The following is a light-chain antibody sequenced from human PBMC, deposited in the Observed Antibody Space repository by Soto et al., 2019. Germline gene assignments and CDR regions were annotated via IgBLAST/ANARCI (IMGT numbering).Light chain of an antibody. V-gene: IGKV3-11*01. CDR3: QQRTDRPPWT. Sequence: IVLTQSPGTLSLSPLERATLSFMASRSVSSYLAWYQQKPGQAPRLLISDASTRATGIPARFNGSGSGTEFTLAISSLQSEDFAVYYCQQRTDRPPWTFGQGTKV. J-gene: IGKJ1*01. CDR2: DAS. CDR1: RSVSSY.